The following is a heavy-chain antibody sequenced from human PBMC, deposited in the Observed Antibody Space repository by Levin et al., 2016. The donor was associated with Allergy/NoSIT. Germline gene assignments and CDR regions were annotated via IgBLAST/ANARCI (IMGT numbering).Heavy chain of an antibody. V-gene: IGHV3-7*03. CDR2: IKQDGTEK. CDR3: ARVMEDYSHNPPYYYYYYAMDV. Sequence: GGSLRLSCAASGFIFSDSYMSWVRQAPGKGLERVANIKQDGTEKFYVDSVKGRFTISRDNAKNSLYLQMNSLRAEDTAVYYCARVMEDYSHNPPYYYYYYAMDVWGQGTTVTVSS. CDR1: GFIFSDSY. J-gene: IGHJ6*02. D-gene: IGHD4-11*01.